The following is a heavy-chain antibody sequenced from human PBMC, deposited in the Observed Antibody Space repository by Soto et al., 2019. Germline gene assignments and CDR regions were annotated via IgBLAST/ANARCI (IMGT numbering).Heavy chain of an antibody. J-gene: IGHJ5*02. CDR1: GYTFTSYG. D-gene: IGHD2-15*01. V-gene: IGHV1-18*01. CDR3: AGEKVLVAATGWSVP. Sequence: ASVMLSCKASGYTFTSYGISWVRQAPGQGIEWMGWISAYNGNTNYAQKLQGRVTMTTDTSTSTAYMELRSLRSDDTAVYYCAGEKVLVAATGWSVPWGQATLVTVSS. CDR2: ISAYNGNT.